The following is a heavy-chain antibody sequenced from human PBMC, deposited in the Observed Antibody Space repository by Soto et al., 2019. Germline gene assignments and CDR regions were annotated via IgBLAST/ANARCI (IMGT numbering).Heavy chain of an antibody. Sequence: ASVKVSCKASGYTFTSYGISWVRQAPGQGLEWIGWISAYNGNTNYAQKLQGRVTMTTDTSTSTVYMELRSLRSDDTAVYYCARVAYYYDSSGSFPGPFDYWGQGTLVTVSS. J-gene: IGHJ4*02. CDR2: ISAYNGNT. V-gene: IGHV1-18*01. CDR1: GYTFTSYG. CDR3: ARVAYYYDSSGSFPGPFDY. D-gene: IGHD3-22*01.